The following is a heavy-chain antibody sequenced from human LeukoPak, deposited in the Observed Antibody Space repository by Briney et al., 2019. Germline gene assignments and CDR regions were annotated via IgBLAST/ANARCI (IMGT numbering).Heavy chain of an antibody. CDR1: GFTVSSNY. CDR2: ISSSSSTI. J-gene: IGHJ4*02. Sequence: GGSLRLSCAASGFTVSSNYMNWVRQAPGKGLEWVSYISSSSSTIYYADSVKGRFTISRDNAKNSLYLQMNSLRAEDTAVYYCARDTSAYDSSGYYEGYWGQGTLVTVSS. D-gene: IGHD3-22*01. V-gene: IGHV3-48*04. CDR3: ARDTSAYDSSGYYEGY.